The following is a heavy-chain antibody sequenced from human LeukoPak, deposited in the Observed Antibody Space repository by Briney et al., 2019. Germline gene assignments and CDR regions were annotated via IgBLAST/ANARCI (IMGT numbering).Heavy chain of an antibody. D-gene: IGHD6-19*01. CDR1: GGSFSGYY. J-gene: IGHJ5*02. CDR3: ARGGLLLYSSGWYLGVWFDP. V-gene: IGHV4-34*01. Sequence: PSETLSLTCAVYGGSFSGYYWSWIRQPPGKGLEWIGEINHSGSTNYNPSLKSRVTISVDTSKNQFSLKLSSVTAADTAVYYCARGGLLLYSSGWYLGVWFDPWGQGTLVTVSS. CDR2: INHSGST.